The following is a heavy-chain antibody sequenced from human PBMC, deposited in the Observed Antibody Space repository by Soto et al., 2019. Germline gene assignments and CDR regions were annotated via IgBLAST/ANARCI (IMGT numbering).Heavy chain of an antibody. V-gene: IGHV4-31*03. Sequence: QVQLQESGPGLVKPSQTLSLTCTVSGGSINTGGYYWGWIRHLPGEGMEWIGHIFYTGTAYYNPSLRSRGTVSIDTAANQFSLHMYSVTAADTAMYYCARRLDDTPETFFNWFAPWGQGILVTVSS. CDR3: ARRLDDTPETFFNWFAP. CDR1: GGSINTGGYY. CDR2: IFYTGTA. D-gene: IGHD2-15*01. J-gene: IGHJ5*02.